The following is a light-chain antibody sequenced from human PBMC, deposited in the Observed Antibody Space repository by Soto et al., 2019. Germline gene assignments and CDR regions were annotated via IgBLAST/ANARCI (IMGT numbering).Light chain of an antibody. Sequence: DIQITQSPSSLSASVGSRVSITCRAIQGINNYLAWYQQKPGKVPKVLIYAASTLHPGVPSRFSGSGAGTDCTRTINSLQPDDIATDYCQNYDSATITFGQGTRLEIK. V-gene: IGKV1-27*01. J-gene: IGKJ5*01. CDR3: QNYDSATIT. CDR1: QGINNY. CDR2: AAS.